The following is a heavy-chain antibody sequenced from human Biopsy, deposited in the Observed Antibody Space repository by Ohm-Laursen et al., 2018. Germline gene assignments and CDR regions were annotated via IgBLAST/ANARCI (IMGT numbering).Heavy chain of an antibody. CDR1: GFTFNDFA. CDR3: ATELLPPGVGGPWLDS. Sequence: SLRLSCTASGFTFNDFAMTWVRQAPGKGLEWVSSISASSSYIYYADSVKGRFTVSRDNTKNTLYLQMNSLRAADTAIYFCATELLPPGVGGPWLDSWGQGTPVTVSS. J-gene: IGHJ5*01. V-gene: IGHV3-21*06. D-gene: IGHD3-10*01. CDR2: ISASSSYI.